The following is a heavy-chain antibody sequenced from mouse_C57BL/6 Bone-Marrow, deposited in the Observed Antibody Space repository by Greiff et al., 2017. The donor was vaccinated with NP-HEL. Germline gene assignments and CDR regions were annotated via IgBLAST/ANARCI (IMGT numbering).Heavy chain of an antibody. CDR3: ARSWGYDGYYCWFAY. J-gene: IGHJ3*01. Sequence: VQVVESGPELVKPGASVKISCKASGYAFSSSWMNWVKQRPGKGLEWIGRIYPGDGATNYNGKFKGKATLTADKSSSTAYMQLSSLTSEDSAVYFCARSWGYDGYYCWFAYWGQGTLVTVSA. CDR1: GYAFSSSW. V-gene: IGHV1-82*01. CDR2: IYPGDGAT. D-gene: IGHD2-3*01.